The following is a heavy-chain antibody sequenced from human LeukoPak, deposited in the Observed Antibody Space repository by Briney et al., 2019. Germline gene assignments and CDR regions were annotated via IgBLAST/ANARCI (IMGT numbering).Heavy chain of an antibody. D-gene: IGHD5-18*01. J-gene: IGHJ4*02. Sequence: PSETLSLTCSVSGGSISSSSYHWAWIRQPPGKGLEWIGSIYYSGSTYYNPSLKSRVTISLDTSKNQFSPKLNSVTAADTAVYFCARDRGYSYGPFDYWGQGILLTVSS. CDR3: ARDRGYSYGPFDY. CDR1: GGSISSSSYH. V-gene: IGHV4-39*07. CDR2: IYYSGST.